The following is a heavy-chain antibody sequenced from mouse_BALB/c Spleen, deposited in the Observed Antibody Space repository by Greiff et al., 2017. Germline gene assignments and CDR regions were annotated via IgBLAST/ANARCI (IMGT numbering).Heavy chain of an antibody. Sequence: QVQLQQSGPGLVQPSQSLSITCTVSGFSLTSYGVHWVRQSPGKGLEWLGVIWSGGSTDYNAAFISRLSISKDNSKSQVFFKMNSLQANDTAIYYCARRRAYYGNYNAMDYWGQGTSVTVSS. D-gene: IGHD2-10*01. CDR2: IWSGGST. V-gene: IGHV2-2*02. CDR3: ARRRAYYGNYNAMDY. J-gene: IGHJ4*01. CDR1: GFSLTSYG.